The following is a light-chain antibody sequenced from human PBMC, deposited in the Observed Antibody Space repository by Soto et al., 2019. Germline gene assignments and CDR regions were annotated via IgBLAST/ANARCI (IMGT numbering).Light chain of an antibody. J-gene: IGLJ2*01. CDR3: SSYTSSGTVI. CDR2: DVT. CDR1: SSDVGGYNY. V-gene: IGLV2-14*01. Sequence: QSALTQPASVAGSPGQSITISCSGTSSDVGGYNYVSWYQQHPDKDPKLMIHDVTNRPSGVSNRFSGAKSGNTASLTISGLQAEDEADYYCSSYTSSGTVIFGGGTKVTVL.